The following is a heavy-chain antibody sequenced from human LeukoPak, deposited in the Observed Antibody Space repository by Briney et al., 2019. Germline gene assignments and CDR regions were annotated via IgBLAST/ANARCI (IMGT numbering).Heavy chain of an antibody. Sequence: GGSLRLSCAASGFTFSGSAMHWVRQASGKGLEWVGRIRSKANSYATAYAASVKGRFTISRDDSKNTAYLQMNSLKTEDTAVYYCTRLRGTEAARPGRYYVRDYYYYMDVWGKGTTVTVSS. D-gene: IGHD6-6*01. CDR3: TRLRGTEAARPGRYYVRDYYYYMDV. J-gene: IGHJ6*03. V-gene: IGHV3-73*01. CDR1: GFTFSGSA. CDR2: IRSKANSYAT.